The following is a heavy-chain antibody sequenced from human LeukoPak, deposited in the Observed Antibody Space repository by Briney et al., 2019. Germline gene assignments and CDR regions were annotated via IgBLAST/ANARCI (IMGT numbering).Heavy chain of an antibody. CDR1: GGSISSTTSY. CDR3: ARLTPPQDY. Sequence: PSETLSLTCSVSGGSISSTTSYWGWIRQPPGKGLEWIGSVYYSGGTYYTSSLKSRVTISVDPSKNQFSLRLSSVTASDTAVYYCARLTPPQDYWGQGTLVTVST. CDR2: VYYSGGT. J-gene: IGHJ4*02. V-gene: IGHV4-39*01.